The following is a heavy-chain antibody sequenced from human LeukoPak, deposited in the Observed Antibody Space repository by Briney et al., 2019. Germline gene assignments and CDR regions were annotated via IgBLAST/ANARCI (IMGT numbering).Heavy chain of an antibody. CDR3: ARGRRLYCSGGSCEFDP. CDR1: GYTFTSYG. V-gene: IGHV1-18*01. CDR2: ISAYNGNT. D-gene: IGHD2-15*01. Sequence: ASVKVSFKTSGYTFTSYGISWVRQAPGQGLEWMGWISAYNGNTNCAQKLQGRVTMTTDTSTSTAYMELRSLRSDDTAVYYCARGRRLYCSGGSCEFDPWGQGTLVTVSS. J-gene: IGHJ5*02.